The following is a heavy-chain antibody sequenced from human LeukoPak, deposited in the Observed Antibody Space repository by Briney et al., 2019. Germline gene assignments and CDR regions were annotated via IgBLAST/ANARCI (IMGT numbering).Heavy chain of an antibody. CDR2: IYYSGST. CDR3: ATLEPFSYYFDY. CDR1: GGSISSYD. J-gene: IGHJ4*02. V-gene: IGHV4-59*08. Sequence: PSETLSLTCTVSGGSISSYDWSWIRQPPGKGLEWIGYIYYSGSTNYNPSLKSRVTISVDTSKNQFSLKLSSVTAADTAVYYCATLEPFSYYFDYWGQGTLVTVSS. D-gene: IGHD1-14*01.